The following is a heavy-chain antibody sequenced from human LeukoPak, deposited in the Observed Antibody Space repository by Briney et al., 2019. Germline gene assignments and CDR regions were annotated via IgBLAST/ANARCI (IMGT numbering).Heavy chain of an antibody. Sequence: GGSLRLSCTASGFTVSSNYMSWVRQAPGKGLEWVSFIYSGGSTYYTDSVKGRFTISRDNSKNTLYLQMNSLRAEDTAVYYCVRESWMWELDGFDIWGQGTVVTVSS. CDR1: GFTVSSNY. D-gene: IGHD1-26*01. V-gene: IGHV3-53*01. CDR2: IYSGGST. J-gene: IGHJ3*02. CDR3: VRESWMWELDGFDI.